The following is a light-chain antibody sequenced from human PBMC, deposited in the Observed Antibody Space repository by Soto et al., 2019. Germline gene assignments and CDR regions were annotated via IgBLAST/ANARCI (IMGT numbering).Light chain of an antibody. CDR3: AAWDDSLSAHVV. V-gene: IGLV1-47*01. J-gene: IGLJ2*01. Sequence: QSVLTQPPSASGTPGQRVTISCSGSSSNIGSNYVYWYQQLPGTAPKLLIYRNNQRPSGVPDRFSGSKSGTSASLAISGLRYEDEADYYCAAWDDSLSAHVVFGGGTKLTVL. CDR2: RNN. CDR1: SSNIGSNY.